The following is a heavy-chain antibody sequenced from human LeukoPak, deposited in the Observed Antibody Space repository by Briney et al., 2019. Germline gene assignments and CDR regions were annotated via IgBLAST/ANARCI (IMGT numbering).Heavy chain of an antibody. J-gene: IGHJ4*02. Sequence: GESLKISCKGSGYYFTSYWIGWVRQMPGKGLEWMGIFYPGDSDTRYSPSFQGQVTISADKSISTAYPQWSNLKASDTAMYYCARSTSGYSSSFDYWGQGTLVTVSS. CDR2: FYPGDSDT. CDR1: GYYFTSYW. CDR3: ARSTSGYSSSFDY. D-gene: IGHD6-13*01. V-gene: IGHV5-51*01.